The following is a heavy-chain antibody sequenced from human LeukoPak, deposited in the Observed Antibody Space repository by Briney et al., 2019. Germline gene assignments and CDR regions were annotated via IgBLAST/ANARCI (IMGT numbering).Heavy chain of an antibody. Sequence: GASVKVSCKASGYTFSGFYVHWVRQAPGRGLEWMGIIKVSGGRPDYAQKLQGRVTMTRDMSTSTAYMELSNLKSEDTAVYYCAREPPESYHFDYWGQGTLVTVSS. CDR1: GYTFSGFY. CDR3: AREPPESYHFDY. J-gene: IGHJ4*02. V-gene: IGHV1-46*01. CDR2: IKVSGGRP. D-gene: IGHD2-2*01.